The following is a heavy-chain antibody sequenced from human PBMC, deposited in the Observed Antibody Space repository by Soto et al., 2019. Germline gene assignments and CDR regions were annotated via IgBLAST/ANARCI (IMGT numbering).Heavy chain of an antibody. V-gene: IGHV1-58*01. D-gene: IGHD6-19*01. CDR2: ILVGSGNT. Sequence: QMQLVQSGPEVKKPGTSVKVSCEASGFDFIGSTVQWVRQARGQRLEWVGWILVGSGNTNYAQKFQERVTITRDMSTSTTYMELRNRRSEDTAVYYCAADSAGRGWFHFDYWGRGSLVTVSS. CDR3: AADSAGRGWFHFDY. J-gene: IGHJ4*02. CDR1: GFDFIGST.